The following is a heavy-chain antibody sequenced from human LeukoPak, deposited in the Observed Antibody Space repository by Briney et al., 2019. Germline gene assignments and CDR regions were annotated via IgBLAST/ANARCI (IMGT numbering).Heavy chain of an antibody. V-gene: IGHV3-23*01. CDR2: ISGSGGST. J-gene: IGHJ4*02. Sequence: GSLRLSCAASGFTFSSYGMSWVRQAPGKGLEWVSAISGSGGSTYYADSVKGRFTISRDNSKNTLYLQMNSLGAEDTAVYYCASALYGDYSNIDYWGQGTLVTVSS. D-gene: IGHD4-17*01. CDR3: ASALYGDYSNIDY. CDR1: GFTFSSYG.